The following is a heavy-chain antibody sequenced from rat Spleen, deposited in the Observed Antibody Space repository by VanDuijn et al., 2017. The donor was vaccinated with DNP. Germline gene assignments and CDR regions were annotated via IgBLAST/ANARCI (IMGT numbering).Heavy chain of an antibody. J-gene: IGHJ2*01. V-gene: IGHV4-2*01. D-gene: IGHD1-11*01. Sequence: EVKLVESGGGLVQPGRSLKLSCAASGFNFNNNWMGWVRQAPGKGLERIGEINKDSRTIDYSPSLKDKITVSRDNAQNTLYLQMSKLGSEDTAIYYCASGPNYGGYSDYFGYWGQGVMVTVSS. CDR2: INKDSRTI. CDR1: GFNFNNNW. CDR3: ASGPNYGGYSDYFGY.